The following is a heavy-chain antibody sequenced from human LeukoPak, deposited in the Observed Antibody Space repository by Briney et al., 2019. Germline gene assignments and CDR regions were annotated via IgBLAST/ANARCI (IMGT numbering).Heavy chain of an antibody. J-gene: IGHJ3*02. Sequence: KPSETLSLTCTVSGGSISSYYWSWIRQPPGKGLEWIGEINHSGSTNYNPSLKSRVTISVDTSKNQFSLKLSSVTAADTAVYYCARDGAWVYDSRRKDAFDIWGQGTMVTVSS. D-gene: IGHD3-22*01. V-gene: IGHV4-34*01. CDR3: ARDGAWVYDSRRKDAFDI. CDR1: GGSISSYY. CDR2: INHSGST.